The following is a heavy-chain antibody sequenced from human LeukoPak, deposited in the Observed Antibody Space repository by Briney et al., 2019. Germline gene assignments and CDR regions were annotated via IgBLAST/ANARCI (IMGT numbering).Heavy chain of an antibody. CDR1: GYSFASYW. D-gene: IGHD2-2*01. CDR2: IDPSDSYT. V-gene: IGHV5-10-1*01. CDR3: ASERYCSSPSCYFDY. J-gene: IGHJ4*02. Sequence: GESLKISCKGSGYSFASYWITWVRQMPGKGLQWMGRIDPSDSYTNYSPSFQGHVTISADKSISTAYLQWSSLKASDTAMYYCASERYCSSPSCYFDYWGQGTLVTVSS.